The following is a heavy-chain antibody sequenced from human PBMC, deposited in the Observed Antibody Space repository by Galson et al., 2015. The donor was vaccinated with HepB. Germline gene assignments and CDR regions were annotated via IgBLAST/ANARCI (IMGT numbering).Heavy chain of an antibody. D-gene: IGHD4-17*01. Sequence: SLRLSCAASGFTFSTYWLTWVRQAPGEGLEWVANIKQHGNKEYYVDSVKGRFTISRDNVKNSLYLHMNSLRAEDTAVYYCARVTPSDEYGDYEGAFDVWGQGTMVTVFS. CDR1: GFTFSTYW. CDR3: ARVTPSDEYGDYEGAFDV. J-gene: IGHJ3*01. CDR2: IKQHGNKE. V-gene: IGHV3-7*03.